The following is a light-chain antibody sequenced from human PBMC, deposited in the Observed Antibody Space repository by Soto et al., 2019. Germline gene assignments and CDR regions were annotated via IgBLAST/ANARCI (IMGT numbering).Light chain of an antibody. J-gene: IGLJ3*02. CDR3: SSYTSSSTRV. CDR1: SSDVGGYNY. Sequence: QSALTQPASVSGPPGQSITISCTGTSSDVGGYNYVSWYQQHPGKAPKLMIYEVSNRPSGVSNRFSGSKSCNTASLTISGLQAEDEADYYCSSYTSSSTRVFGGGTKLTVL. CDR2: EVS. V-gene: IGLV2-14*01.